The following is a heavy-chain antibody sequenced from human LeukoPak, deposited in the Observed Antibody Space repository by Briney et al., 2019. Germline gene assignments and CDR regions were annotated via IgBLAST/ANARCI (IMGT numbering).Heavy chain of an antibody. Sequence: SVKVSCKASGGTFSSYAISWVRQAPGQGLEWMGGTIPIFGTANYAQKFQGRVTITTDESTSTAYMELSSLRSEDTAVYYCATGVTTVGKYYFDYWGQGTLVTVSS. CDR2: TIPIFGTA. CDR3: ATGVTTVGKYYFDY. J-gene: IGHJ4*02. CDR1: GGTFSSYA. V-gene: IGHV1-69*05. D-gene: IGHD4-11*01.